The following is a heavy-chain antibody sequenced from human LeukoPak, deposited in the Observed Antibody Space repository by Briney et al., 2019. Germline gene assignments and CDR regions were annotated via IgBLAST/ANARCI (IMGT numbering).Heavy chain of an antibody. CDR3: ARVSGSYRGAIDY. Sequence: ASVKVSCKASGYTFTSYGISWVRQAPGQGLEWLGWISTYNNNTHYAQKFQVRVTMTTDTSTSTAYMELRSLRSDDTAVYHCARVSGSYRGAIDYWGQETLVTVSS. D-gene: IGHD1-26*01. CDR1: GYTFTSYG. J-gene: IGHJ4*02. CDR2: ISTYNNNT. V-gene: IGHV1-18*01.